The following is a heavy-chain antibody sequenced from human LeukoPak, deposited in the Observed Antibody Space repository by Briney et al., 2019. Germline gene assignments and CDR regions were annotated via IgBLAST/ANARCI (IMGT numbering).Heavy chain of an antibody. Sequence: GGSLRLSCAASGFTFDDYGMSWVRQAPGKGLEWVSGINWNGGSTGYADSVKGRFTISRDNAKNSLYLQMNSLRAEDTALYYCARNREGGATAQSFDYWGQGTLVTVSS. V-gene: IGHV3-20*04. CDR3: ARNREGGATAQSFDY. CDR1: GFTFDDYG. CDR2: INWNGGST. J-gene: IGHJ4*02. D-gene: IGHD1-26*01.